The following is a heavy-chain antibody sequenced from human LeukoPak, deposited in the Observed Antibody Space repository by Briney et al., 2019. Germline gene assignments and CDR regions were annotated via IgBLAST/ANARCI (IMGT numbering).Heavy chain of an antibody. CDR1: DYSISSGYY. Sequence: SETLSLTCTVSDYSISSGYYWGWIRQPPGKGLEWIGSIYHSGSTYYNPSLKSRVTISVDTSKNQFSLKLSSVTAADTAVYYCAREYGEQHSSTWCVFDYWGQGTLVTVSS. D-gene: IGHD6-13*01. J-gene: IGHJ4*02. CDR3: AREYGEQHSSTWCVFDY. CDR2: IYHSGST. V-gene: IGHV4-38-2*02.